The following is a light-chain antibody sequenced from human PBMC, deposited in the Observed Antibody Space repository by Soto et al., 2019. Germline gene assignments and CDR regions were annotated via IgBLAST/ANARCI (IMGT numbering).Light chain of an antibody. CDR1: QSISIW. V-gene: IGKV1-5*03. Sequence: DIQMTHSPSTLSASVGYRLNITCRASQSISIWLAWYKQKPGKAPKILIYKASSLESGVPSRLSGSGSGTEFTLTVSSMKPDDYATYYCQQYESYMTFGQGTKVDIK. CDR3: QQYESYMT. J-gene: IGKJ1*01. CDR2: KAS.